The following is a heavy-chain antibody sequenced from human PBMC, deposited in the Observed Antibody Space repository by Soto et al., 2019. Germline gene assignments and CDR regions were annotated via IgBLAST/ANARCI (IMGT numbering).Heavy chain of an antibody. CDR1: GGTFSSYA. CDR3: ANYCSGGSCSISWFDP. D-gene: IGHD2-15*01. V-gene: IGHV1-69*13. CDR2: IIPIFGTA. Sequence: ASVKVSCKASGGTFSSYAISWVRQAPGQGLEWMGGIIPIFGTANYAQKFQGRVTITADESTSTAYMELSSLRSEDTAVYYCANYCSGGSCSISWFDPWGQGTLVTVSS. J-gene: IGHJ5*02.